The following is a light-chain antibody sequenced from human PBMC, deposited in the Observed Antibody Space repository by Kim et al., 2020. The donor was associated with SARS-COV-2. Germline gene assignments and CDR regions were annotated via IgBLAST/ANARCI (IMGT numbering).Light chain of an antibody. CDR1: SGSIASNY. V-gene: IGLV6-57*03. Sequence: GKTVTIACTPSSGSIASNYVQWCQQRPGSAPTTVIYEDNQRPSGVPDRFSGSIDSSSNSASLTISGLKTEDEADYYCQSYDSSNQVFGGGTQLTVL. CDR2: EDN. CDR3: QSYDSSNQV. J-gene: IGLJ3*02.